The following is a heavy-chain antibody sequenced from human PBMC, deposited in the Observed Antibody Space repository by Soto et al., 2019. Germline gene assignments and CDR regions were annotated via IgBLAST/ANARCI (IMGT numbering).Heavy chain of an antibody. CDR3: ARQVGNYPTSVDY. J-gene: IGHJ4*02. Sequence: QLQLQESGPGLVKPSETLSLTCTVSGDSVSRSTYYWGWIRQPPGKGLEWIGSMYHSGGAYYNASLKSRVTSSIDTSNNQFSLRLSSVTAADTAVYYCARQVGNYPTSVDYWGQGALVTVSS. D-gene: IGHD1-7*01. CDR1: GDSVSRSTYY. V-gene: IGHV4-39*01. CDR2: MYHSGGA.